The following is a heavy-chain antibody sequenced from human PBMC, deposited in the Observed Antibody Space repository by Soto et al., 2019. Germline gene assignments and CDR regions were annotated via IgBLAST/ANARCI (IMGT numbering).Heavy chain of an antibody. D-gene: IGHD3-9*01. CDR3: ANFDLSPEIASQN. CDR1: GFTCSSYA. V-gene: IGHV3-23*01. J-gene: IGHJ4*02. CDR2: IIGSGGST. Sequence: EVQLWESGGGLVQPGGSLRLSCAASGFTCSSYAMSWVRQAPGKGLEWVAAIIGSGGSTYYADSVKGRFTISRDNSKNTLYLQMNSLRAEDTAVYYCANFDLSPEIASQNWGQGTLVTVSS.